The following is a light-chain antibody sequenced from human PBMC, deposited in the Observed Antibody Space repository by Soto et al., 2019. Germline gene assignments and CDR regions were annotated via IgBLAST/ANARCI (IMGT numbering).Light chain of an antibody. CDR3: QQVNTFPLT. CDR2: GAS. CDR1: QGISRS. V-gene: IGKV1-9*01. Sequence: IQLTQSPSSLSASMGDRVTITCRASQGISRSLAWYQQKPGKAPKVLIYGASTVQSGVPSRFSGSGSGTDFTLNISSLQPEDFETYYCQQVNTFPLTFGGGTKVDIK. J-gene: IGKJ4*01.